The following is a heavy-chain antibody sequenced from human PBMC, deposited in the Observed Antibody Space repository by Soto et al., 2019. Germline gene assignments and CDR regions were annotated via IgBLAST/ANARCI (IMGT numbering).Heavy chain of an antibody. D-gene: IGHD6-13*01. J-gene: IGHJ5*02. CDR1: GYTFTSYY. CDR3: AREDSAYSSSWDWFDP. Sequence: ASVKVSCKASGYTFTSYYMHWVRQAPGQGLEWMGIINPSSGSTSYAQKFQGRVTMTRDTSTSTVYMELSSLRSEDTAVYYCAREDSAYSSSWDWFDPWGQGTLVTVSS. V-gene: IGHV1-46*01. CDR2: INPSSGST.